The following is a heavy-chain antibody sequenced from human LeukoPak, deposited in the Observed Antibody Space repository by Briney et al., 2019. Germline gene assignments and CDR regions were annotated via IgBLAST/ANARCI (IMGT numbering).Heavy chain of an antibody. V-gene: IGHV3-30-3*01. D-gene: IGHD5-18*01. CDR1: GFTFSTYA. CDR2: ILYDGNNK. J-gene: IGHJ6*02. CDR3: ARGRKYSYGTYYYGLDV. Sequence: GGSLRLSCSASGFTFSTYAMHWVRQAPGKGLEWVAVILYDGNNKYYADSVKGRFTISRDNSKNTLYLQMNSLRAEDTAVYYCARGRKYSYGTYYYGLDVWGQGTTVTVCS.